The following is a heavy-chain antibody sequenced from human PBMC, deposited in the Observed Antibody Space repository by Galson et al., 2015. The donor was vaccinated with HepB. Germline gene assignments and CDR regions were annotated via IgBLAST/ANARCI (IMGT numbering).Heavy chain of an antibody. Sequence: SLRLSCAASGFTFSSYGMYWVRQAPGKGLDWVSGISGGGDSTYYADSVKGRFTISRDNSKNTLFLQMSSLRADDTAIYYCAKRAGHSWSDPWGQGTLVTVSS. CDR2: ISGGGDST. J-gene: IGHJ5*02. V-gene: IGHV3-23*01. CDR3: AKRAGHSWSDP. CDR1: GFTFSSYG.